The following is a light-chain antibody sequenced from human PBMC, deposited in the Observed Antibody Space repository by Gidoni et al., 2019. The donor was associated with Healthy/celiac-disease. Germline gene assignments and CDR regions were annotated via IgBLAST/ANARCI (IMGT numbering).Light chain of an antibody. Sequence: DIQMTPSPSSLSASVGDSVTITCRASQGISNYLAWYQQKPGKVPKLMSYAASTLQSGLPSRFSGSGSGTDFTLTISRLQPEDVATYYCQKYNSAPRTFGQGTKVEIK. CDR3: QKYNSAPRT. V-gene: IGKV1-27*01. CDR1: QGISNY. CDR2: AAS. J-gene: IGKJ1*01.